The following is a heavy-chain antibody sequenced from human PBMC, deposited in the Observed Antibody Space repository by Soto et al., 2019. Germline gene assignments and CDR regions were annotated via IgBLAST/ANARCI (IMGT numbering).Heavy chain of an antibody. D-gene: IGHD2-15*01. CDR1: GFTFSSYG. J-gene: IGHJ6*02. CDR3: ARDRVVVVVAATFDYYYYGMDV. CDR2: ISSSGSTI. V-gene: IGHV3-48*03. Sequence: PGGSLRLSCAASGFTFSSYGMNWVRQAPGKGLEWVSYISSSGSTIYYADSVKGRFTISRDNAKNSLYLQMNSLRAEDTAVYYCARDRVVVVVAATFDYYYYGMDVWGQGTTVTVSS.